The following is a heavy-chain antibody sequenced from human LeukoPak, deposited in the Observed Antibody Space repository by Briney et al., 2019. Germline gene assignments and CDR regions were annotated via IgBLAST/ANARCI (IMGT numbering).Heavy chain of an antibody. Sequence: PGGSLRLSCAASGFTFSSYSMNWVRQAPGKGLEWVSVIYSGGSTYYADSVKGRFTISRDNSKNTLYLQMNSLRAEDTAVYYCARGSSSWYSPPGYWGQGTLVTVSS. CDR3: ARGSSSWYSPPGY. CDR2: IYSGGST. J-gene: IGHJ4*02. CDR1: GFTFSSYS. V-gene: IGHV3-53*01. D-gene: IGHD6-13*01.